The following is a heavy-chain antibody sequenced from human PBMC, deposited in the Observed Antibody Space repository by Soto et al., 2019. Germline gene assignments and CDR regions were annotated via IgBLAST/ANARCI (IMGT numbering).Heavy chain of an antibody. D-gene: IGHD3-22*01. CDR1: GFTFSSYS. CDR2: ISYDGSNK. J-gene: IGHJ4*02. V-gene: IGHV3-30*18. Sequence: ESGGGVVQPGRSLRLSCAASGFTFSSYSMHWVRQAPGKGLEWVAVISYDGSNKYYADSVKGRFTISRDNSKNTLYLQMNSLRAEDTAVYYCAKGGYYDSSGYESLDYWGQGTLVTVSS. CDR3: AKGGYYDSSGYESLDY.